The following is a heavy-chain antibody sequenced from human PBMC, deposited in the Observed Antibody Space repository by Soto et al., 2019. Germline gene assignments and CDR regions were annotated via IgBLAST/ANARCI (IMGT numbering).Heavy chain of an antibody. CDR2: IYYSGST. Sequence: SETLSLTCTVSGGSISSSSYYWGWIRQPPGKGLEWIGSIYYSGSTYYNPSLKSRVTISVDTSKNQFSLKLSSVTAADTAVYYCARASPYSEYYYGSGSYYAWGQGTLVTVSS. J-gene: IGHJ5*02. D-gene: IGHD3-10*01. CDR1: GGSISSSSYY. V-gene: IGHV4-39*01. CDR3: ARASPYSEYYYGSGSYYA.